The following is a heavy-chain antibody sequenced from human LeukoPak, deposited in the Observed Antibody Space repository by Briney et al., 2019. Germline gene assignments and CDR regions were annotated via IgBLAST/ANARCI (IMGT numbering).Heavy chain of an antibody. CDR3: ARHKHDDSAYWGY. CDR2: ISSSGNTI. J-gene: IGHJ4*02. D-gene: IGHD3-22*01. CDR1: GFTFGDYY. V-gene: IGHV3-11*01. Sequence: GGSLRLSCAASGFTFGDYYMSWIRQAPGKGLEWVSYISSSGNTIYYADSVKGRFTISRDNAKNSLHLQMNSLRAEDTAVYYCARHKHDDSAYWGYWGQGTLVTVSS.